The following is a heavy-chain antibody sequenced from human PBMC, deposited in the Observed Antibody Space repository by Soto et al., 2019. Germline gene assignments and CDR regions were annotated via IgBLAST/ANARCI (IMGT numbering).Heavy chain of an antibody. Sequence: QVQLVQSGAEVKKSGASVKVSCKASGYTFTGYYIHWVRQAPGQGPEWMGEIGPNRGDTRYAQKFQGRVTMTRDTSSTTVYMELSNLSPDDTAVYYCGRGRSGELVVFYWGQGTLVTV. CDR2: IGPNRGDT. D-gene: IGHD1-7*01. CDR1: GYTFTGYY. J-gene: IGHJ4*02. V-gene: IGHV1-2*02. CDR3: GRGRSGELVVFY.